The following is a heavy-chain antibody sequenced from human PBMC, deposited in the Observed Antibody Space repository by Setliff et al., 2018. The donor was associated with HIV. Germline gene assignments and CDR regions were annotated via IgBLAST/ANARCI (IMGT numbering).Heavy chain of an antibody. CDR3: ARGFDYAQRPPLYYFDY. Sequence: SETLSLTCTVSGGSISSGYYYWSWIRQHPGKGLEWIGYIYYSGNPFYNPSLRSRVTISLDTSKNRFALKLSSVTAADTAVYYCARGFDYAQRPPLYYFDYWGQGTLVTVSS. CDR2: IYYSGNP. V-gene: IGHV4-31*03. D-gene: IGHD2-2*01. J-gene: IGHJ4*02. CDR1: GGSISSGYYY.